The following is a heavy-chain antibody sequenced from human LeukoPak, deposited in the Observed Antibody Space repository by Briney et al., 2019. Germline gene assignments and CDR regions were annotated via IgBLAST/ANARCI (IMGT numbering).Heavy chain of an antibody. J-gene: IGHJ4*01. CDR1: GGSFSGYY. CDR2: INHSGST. CDR3: ARGNGWYYFSYFDY. Sequence: PSETLSLTCAVYGGSFSGYYWSWIRQPPGKGLEWIGEINHSGSTNYNPSLKSRVTISVDTSKNQFSLKLSSVTAADTAVYYCARGNGWYYFSYFDYWAQETWSPSPQ. V-gene: IGHV4-34*01. D-gene: IGHD6-19*01.